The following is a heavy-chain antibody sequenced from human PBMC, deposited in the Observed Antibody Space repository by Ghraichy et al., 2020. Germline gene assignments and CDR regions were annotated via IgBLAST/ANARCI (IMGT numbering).Heavy chain of an antibody. CDR3: ARWGGYVYYFDY. D-gene: IGHD5-12*01. J-gene: IGHJ4*02. V-gene: IGHV4-61*02. CDR2: MYSSGST. CDR1: GGSISSGSYY. Sequence: SETLSLTCTVSGGSISSGSYYWNWIRQPAGKGLECIGRMYSSGSTNYNPSLKSRVTISVDTSKNQFSLKLSSVTAADTAVYYCARWGGYVYYFDYWGQGTLVTVSS.